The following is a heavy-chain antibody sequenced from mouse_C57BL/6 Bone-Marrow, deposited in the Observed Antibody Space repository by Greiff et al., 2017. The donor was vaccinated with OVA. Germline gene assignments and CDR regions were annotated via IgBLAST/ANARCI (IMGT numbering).Heavy chain of an antibody. Sequence: VQLQQSGAELVRPGASVKLSCTASGFNIKDDYMHWVKQRPEQGLEWIGWIDPENGDTEYASKFQGKATITADTSSNTAYLQLSSLTSEDTAVYCCTRGGGNYWFAYWGQGTLVTVSA. CDR3: TRGGGNYWFAY. D-gene: IGHD2-1*01. CDR2: IDPENGDT. CDR1: GFNIKDDY. V-gene: IGHV14-4*01. J-gene: IGHJ3*01.